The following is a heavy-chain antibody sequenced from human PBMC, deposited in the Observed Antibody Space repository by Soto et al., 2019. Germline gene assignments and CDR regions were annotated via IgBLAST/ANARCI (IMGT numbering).Heavy chain of an antibody. CDR1: GFPFTSNG. J-gene: IGHJ4*02. D-gene: IGHD3-10*01. V-gene: IGHV3-33*01. CDR2: IWYDGSNK. CDR3: ARDVQFYND. Sequence: QVQLVESGGGLVQPGTSLRLSCAASGFPFTSNGMHWVRQAPGKGLEWVAVIWYDGSNKYYGDSVKGRFTISRDIAKNTLYLQMNSLRVEDTAVYFCARDVQFYNDWGQGTLVTVSS.